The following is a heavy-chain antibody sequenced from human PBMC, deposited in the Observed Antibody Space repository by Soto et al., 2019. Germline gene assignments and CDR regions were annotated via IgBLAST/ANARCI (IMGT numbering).Heavy chain of an antibody. V-gene: IGHV3-33*05. CDR3: ASDRNSPGDFDY. CDR1: GFTFSSYG. J-gene: IGHJ4*02. CDR2: ILYDGSNK. Sequence: QVQLVESGGGVVQPGRSLRLSCAASGFTFSSYGMHWVRQAPGKGLEWVALILYDGSNKYYADSVKGRFTISRDNSKNTLFLQMNSLRAEDTAVYYCASDRNSPGDFDYWGQGTLVTVSS. D-gene: IGHD4-17*01.